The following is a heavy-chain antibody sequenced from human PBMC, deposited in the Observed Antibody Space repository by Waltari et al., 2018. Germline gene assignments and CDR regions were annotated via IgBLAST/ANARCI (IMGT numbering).Heavy chain of an antibody. J-gene: IGHJ4*02. CDR3: ARHRDRYSYYDSSTGYYIPGYFDN. Sequence: QLQLQESGPGLVKPSETLSLTCTVSADSISSNTYYWGWIRQPPGKGLEWLGSIFYSGTTYYNPAVKSRVSISVDTSKNQFSLKLSSGTAADTAVYHCARHRDRYSYYDSSTGYYIPGYFDNWGQGTLVTVSS. D-gene: IGHD3-9*01. CDR1: ADSISSNTYY. CDR2: IFYSGTT. V-gene: IGHV4-39*07.